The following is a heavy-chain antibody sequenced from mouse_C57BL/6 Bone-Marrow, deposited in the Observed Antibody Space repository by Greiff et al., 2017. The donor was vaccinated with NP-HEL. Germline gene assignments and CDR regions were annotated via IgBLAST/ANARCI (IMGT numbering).Heavy chain of an antibody. CDR2: INPNNGGT. CDR1: GYTFTDYN. V-gene: IGHV1-22*01. J-gene: IGHJ4*01. CDR3: ARRDYYGSRGAMDY. D-gene: IGHD1-1*01. Sequence: EVMLVESGPELVKPGASVKMSCKASGYTFTDYNMHWVKQSHGKSLEWIGYINPNNGGTSYNQKFKGKATLTVNKSSSTAYMELRSLTSEDSAVYYCARRDYYGSRGAMDYWGQGTSVTVSS.